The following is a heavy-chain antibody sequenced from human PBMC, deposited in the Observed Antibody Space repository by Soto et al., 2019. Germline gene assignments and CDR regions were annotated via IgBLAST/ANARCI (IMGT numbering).Heavy chain of an antibody. CDR2: LFYCRGA. D-gene: IGHD3-22*01. CDR1: GDSISSYY. V-gene: IGHV4-59*01. J-gene: IGHJ4*02. Sequence: QVQLQESGPGLVKPSETLSLTCAVSGDSISSYYCMWIRQPPGKGLDSIGYLFYCRGANYNPSLKCRLTLSVDTSTNQCSLTLSSMTAADTAVYYCALRSMAVVPEYWGQGTLVTVSS. CDR3: ALRSMAVVPEY.